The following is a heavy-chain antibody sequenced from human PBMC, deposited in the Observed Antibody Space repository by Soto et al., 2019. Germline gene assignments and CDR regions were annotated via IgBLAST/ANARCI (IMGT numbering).Heavy chain of an antibody. CDR1: GFTFSSYG. CDR3: ARDRCTNGVCYAPSDY. J-gene: IGHJ4*02. D-gene: IGHD2-8*01. Sequence: QPGGSLRLSCAASGFTFSSYGMHWVRQAPGKGLEWVAVIWYDGSNKYYANSVKGRFTISRDNSKNTLYLQMDSLRAEDMAVYYCARDRCTNGVCYAPSDYWGQGTLVTVSS. V-gene: IGHV3-33*01. CDR2: IWYDGSNK.